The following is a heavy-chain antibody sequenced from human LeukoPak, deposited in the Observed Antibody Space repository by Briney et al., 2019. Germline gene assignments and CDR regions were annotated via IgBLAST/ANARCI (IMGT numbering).Heavy chain of an antibody. J-gene: IGHJ6*02. CDR3: ARDRDIVVVPAAPGSGMDV. V-gene: IGHV3-21*01. Sequence: GGSLRLSCAASGFTFSSYSMNWVRQAPGKGLEWVSSISSSSYIYYADSVKGRFTISRDNAKNSLYLQMNSLRAEDTAVYYCARDRDIVVVPAAPGSGMDVWGQGTTVTVSS. D-gene: IGHD2-2*01. CDR2: ISSSSYI. CDR1: GFTFSSYS.